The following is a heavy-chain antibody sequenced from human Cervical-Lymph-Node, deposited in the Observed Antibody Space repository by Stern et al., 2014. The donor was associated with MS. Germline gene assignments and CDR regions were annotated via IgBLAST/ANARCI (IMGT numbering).Heavy chain of an antibody. D-gene: IGHD2-15*01. CDR3: ARGVVSNRAAATLHNLFDP. CDR1: GGTFSSSYA. V-gene: IGHV1-69*09. J-gene: IGHJ5*02. Sequence: QVQLVQSGAEVKKPGSSVNVSCKASGGTFSSSYAITWMRQAPGQGLEWMGRIIPILGLPYYAQKFQGGLTITADTSTSTVYMGLSSLTSEDTAVYYCARGVVSNRAAATLHNLFDPWGQGTLVTVSS. CDR2: IIPILGLP.